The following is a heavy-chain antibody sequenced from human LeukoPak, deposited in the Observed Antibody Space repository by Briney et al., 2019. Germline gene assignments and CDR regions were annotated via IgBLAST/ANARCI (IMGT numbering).Heavy chain of an antibody. V-gene: IGHV4-61*02. CDR2: IYTSGRT. D-gene: IGHD3-10*01. J-gene: IGHJ4*02. CDR3: ARQTRTLLWFGEPNPIGD. Sequence: SQTLSLTCTVCGGSISSGSYYWSWIRQPAGKGLEWIRRIYTSGRTNYNPSLKSRLTISLDTSKNQYSLKLRSVTAADTAVYYCARQTRTLLWFGEPNPIGDWGQGTLVTVSS. CDR1: GGSISSGSYY.